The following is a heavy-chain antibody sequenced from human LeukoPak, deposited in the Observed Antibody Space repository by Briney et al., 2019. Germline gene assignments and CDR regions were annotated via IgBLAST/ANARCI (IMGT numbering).Heavy chain of an antibody. CDR3: AKHWGTTVTYFDY. CDR2: ISGSSFTT. V-gene: IGHV3-23*01. CDR1: GFTFNSYA. D-gene: IGHD4-11*01. J-gene: IGHJ4*02. Sequence: GGSLRLSCAASGFTFNSYAMSWVRQAPGKGLEWVATISGSSFTTFDADSVKGRFTISRDNSKNTLYLQMSSLRAEDTAVYYCAKHWGTTVTYFDYWGQGALVTVSS.